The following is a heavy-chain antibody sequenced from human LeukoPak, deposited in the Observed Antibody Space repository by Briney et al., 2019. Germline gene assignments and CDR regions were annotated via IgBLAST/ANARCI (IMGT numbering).Heavy chain of an antibody. CDR3: ARVGVYFDY. V-gene: IGHV4-59*01. CDR1: GGSISSYY. Sequence: KPSETLSLTCTVSGGSISSYYWSCIRQPPGKGLEWIGYIYYSGSTNYNPSLKSRVTISVDTSKNQFSLKLSSVTAADTAVYYCARVGVYFDYWGQGTLVTVSS. J-gene: IGHJ4*02. D-gene: IGHD2-8*01. CDR2: IYYSGST.